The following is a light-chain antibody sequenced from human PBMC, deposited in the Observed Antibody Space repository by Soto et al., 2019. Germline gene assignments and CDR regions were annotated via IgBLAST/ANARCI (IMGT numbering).Light chain of an antibody. J-gene: IGLJ1*01. CDR2: EVS. V-gene: IGLV2-14*01. CDR3: SSYTSSSTL. CDR1: SSDVGSYNY. Sequence: SVLTQPASVSGSPGQSITISCTGTSSDVGSYNYVSWYQQHPGKAPKLMIYEVSDRPSGISSRFSGSKSGNTASLTISGLQTEDEADYYCSSYTSSSTLFGTGTKFTVL.